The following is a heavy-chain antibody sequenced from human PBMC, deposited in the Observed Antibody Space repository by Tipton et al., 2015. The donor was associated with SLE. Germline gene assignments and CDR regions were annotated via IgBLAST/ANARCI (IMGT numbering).Heavy chain of an antibody. CDR3: ARGEPYGSPLRYYYGMDV. J-gene: IGHJ6*02. D-gene: IGHD3-10*01. CDR1: GYAFTSHD. Sequence: QLVQSGAEVKKPGASVKVSCKASGYAFTSHDINWVRQATGQGLEWMGWLNPNSGNTGYAQKFQGRVTMTRNTSISTAYMELSSLRSEDTAAYYCARGEPYGSPLRYYYGMDVWGQGTTVTVSS. CDR2: LNPNSGNT. V-gene: IGHV1-8*01.